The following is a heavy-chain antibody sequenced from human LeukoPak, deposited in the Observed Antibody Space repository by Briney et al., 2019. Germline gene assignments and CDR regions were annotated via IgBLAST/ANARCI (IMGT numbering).Heavy chain of an antibody. Sequence: SETLSLTCTVSGDSISSGNYWGWIRQPPGKGLEWIGSIFHTGSTYFNLSLKSRVTISVDTSKNQFSLRLSSVTAADTAVYYCARDLVGANGYWGQGTLVTVSS. CDR1: GDSISSGNY. V-gene: IGHV4-38-2*02. D-gene: IGHD1-26*01. CDR3: ARDLVGANGY. CDR2: IFHTGST. J-gene: IGHJ4*02.